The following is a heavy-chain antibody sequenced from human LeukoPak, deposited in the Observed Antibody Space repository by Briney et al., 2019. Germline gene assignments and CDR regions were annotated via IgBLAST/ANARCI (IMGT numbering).Heavy chain of an antibody. CDR3: ARGGLYYYDSSGY. CDR2: ISYDGSNK. D-gene: IGHD3-22*01. J-gene: IGHJ4*02. CDR1: GFTFSSYG. Sequence: GRSLRLSCAASGFTFSSYGMHWVRRAPGKGLEWVAVISYDGSNKYYADSVKGRFTISRDNSKNTLYLQMNSLRAEDTAVYYCARGGLYYYDSSGYWGQGTLVTVSS. V-gene: IGHV3-30*03.